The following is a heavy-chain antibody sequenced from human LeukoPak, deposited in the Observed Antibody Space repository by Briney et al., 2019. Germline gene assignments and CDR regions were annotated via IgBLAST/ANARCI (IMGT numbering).Heavy chain of an antibody. CDR1: GGSISSYY. J-gene: IGHJ5*02. CDR3: ARHRYCSSTSCYDARFDP. D-gene: IGHD2-2*01. V-gene: IGHV4-59*08. Sequence: KPSETLSLTCTVSGGSISSYYWSWIRQPPGKGLEWIGYIYYSGSTNYNPSLKSRVTISVDTSKNQFSLKLSSVTAADTAVYYCARHRYCSSTSCYDARFDPWGQGTLVTVSS. CDR2: IYYSGST.